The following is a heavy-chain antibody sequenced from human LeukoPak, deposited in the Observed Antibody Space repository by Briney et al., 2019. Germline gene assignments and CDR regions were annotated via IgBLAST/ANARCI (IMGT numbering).Heavy chain of an antibody. V-gene: IGHV4-59*08. D-gene: IGHD6-13*01. CDR2: IHYNGIT. CDR3: ARHVGIAAAGWLQDYFDY. CDR1: GSMYNYY. Sequence: SETLSLTCTVSGSMYNYYWSWIRQPPGKGLEWIGYIHYNGITSYNPSLKSRVTISVDTSKNQFSLKLSPVTAADTAVYYCARHVGIAAAGWLQDYFDYWGQGTLVTVSS. J-gene: IGHJ4*02.